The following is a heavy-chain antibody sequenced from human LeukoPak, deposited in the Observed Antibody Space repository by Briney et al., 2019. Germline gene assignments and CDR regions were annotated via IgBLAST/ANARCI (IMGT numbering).Heavy chain of an antibody. V-gene: IGHV3-9*01. CDR1: GLTFDDYA. Sequence: TGGSLRLSCAASGLTFDDYAMHWVRQAPGKGLEWVSGISWNSGSIGYADSVKGRFTISRDNAKNSLYLQMNSLRAEDTALYYCAKDISSHYSSGYRFDYWGQGTLVTVSS. CDR2: ISWNSGSI. J-gene: IGHJ4*02. CDR3: AKDISSHYSSGYRFDY. D-gene: IGHD3-22*01.